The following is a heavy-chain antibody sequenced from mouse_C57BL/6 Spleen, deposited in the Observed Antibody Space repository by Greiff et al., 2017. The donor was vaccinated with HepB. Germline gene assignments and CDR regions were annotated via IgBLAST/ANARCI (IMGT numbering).Heavy chain of an antibody. CDR3: ARSRDSSGYVGAMDY. CDR1: GFSLSTSGMG. J-gene: IGHJ4*01. D-gene: IGHD3-2*02. V-gene: IGHV8-12*01. CDR2: IYWDDDK. Sequence: QVTLKECGPGILQSSQTLSLTCSFSGFSLSTSGMGVSWIRQPSGKGLEWLAHIYWDDDKRYNPSLKSRLTISKDTSRNQVFLKITSVDTADTATYYCARSRDSSGYVGAMDYWGQGTSVTVSS.